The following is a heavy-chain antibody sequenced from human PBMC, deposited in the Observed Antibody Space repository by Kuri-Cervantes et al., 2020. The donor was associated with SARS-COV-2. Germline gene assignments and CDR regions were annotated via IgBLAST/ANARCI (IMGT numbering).Heavy chain of an antibody. Sequence: GESLKISCKASGYTFTSYYMHWVRQAPGQGLEWMGIINPSGGSTSYAQKFQGRVTMTRDTSTSTVYMELSSLRSEDTAVYYCASLGVDCSGGSCWQGFDYWGQGTLVTVSS. J-gene: IGHJ4*02. CDR1: GYTFTSYY. CDR3: ASLGVDCSGGSCWQGFDY. D-gene: IGHD2-15*01. CDR2: INPSGGST. V-gene: IGHV1-46*01.